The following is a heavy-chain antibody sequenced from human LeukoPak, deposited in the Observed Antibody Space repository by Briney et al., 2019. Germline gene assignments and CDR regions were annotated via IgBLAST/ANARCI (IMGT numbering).Heavy chain of an antibody. V-gene: IGHV4-59*11. D-gene: IGHD1-1*01. J-gene: IGHJ4*02. CDR1: GGSISSHY. Sequence: SETLSLTCTVSGGSISSHYWSWIRQPPGKGLEWIGYIYYSGSTNYNPSLKSRVTISVDTSKNQFSLKLSSVTAAGTAVYYCARGNLGTTGTSDFDYWGQGTLVTVSS. CDR2: IYYSGST. CDR3: ARGNLGTTGTSDFDY.